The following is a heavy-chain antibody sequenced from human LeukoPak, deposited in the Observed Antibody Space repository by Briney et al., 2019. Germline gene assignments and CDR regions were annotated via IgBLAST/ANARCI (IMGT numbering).Heavy chain of an antibody. Sequence: SETLSLTCAVYGGSFSGYYWSWIRQPPGKGLEWIGEINHSGSTNYNPSLKSRVTISVDTSKNQFSLKLSSVTAADTAVYYCARGPRHRYWGQGTLVTVSS. CDR2: INHSGST. V-gene: IGHV4-34*01. J-gene: IGHJ4*02. CDR1: GGSFSGYY. CDR3: ARGPRHRY.